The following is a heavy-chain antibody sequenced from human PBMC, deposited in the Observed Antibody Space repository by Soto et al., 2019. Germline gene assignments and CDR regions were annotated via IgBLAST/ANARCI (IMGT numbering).Heavy chain of an antibody. CDR1: GGSISSYY. V-gene: IGHV4-4*07. Sequence: SETLSLPCTVSGGSISSYYWSWIRQPAGKGLEWIGRIYTSGSTNYNPSLKSRVTMSVDTSKNQFSLKLSSVTAADTAVYYCASEMVYCSSTSCYYYYYGMDVLGQGTTVTVSS. D-gene: IGHD2-2*01. CDR2: IYTSGST. CDR3: ASEMVYCSSTSCYYYYYGMDV. J-gene: IGHJ6*02.